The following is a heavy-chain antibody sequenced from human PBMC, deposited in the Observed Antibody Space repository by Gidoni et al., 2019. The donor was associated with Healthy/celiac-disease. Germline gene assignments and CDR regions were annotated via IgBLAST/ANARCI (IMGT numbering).Heavy chain of an antibody. CDR2: INHSGST. Sequence: QVQLQQWGAGLLKPSATLSLTCAVYGGSFSGYYWSWIRQPPGKGLEWIGEINHSGSTNYNPSLKSRVTISVDTSKNQFSLKLSSVTAADTAVYYCARGRWGAARTFDYWGQGTLVTVSS. J-gene: IGHJ4*02. D-gene: IGHD3-16*01. CDR3: ARGRWGAARTFDY. CDR1: GGSFSGYY. V-gene: IGHV4-34*01.